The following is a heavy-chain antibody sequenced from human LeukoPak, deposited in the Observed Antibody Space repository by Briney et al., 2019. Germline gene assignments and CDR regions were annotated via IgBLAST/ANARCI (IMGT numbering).Heavy chain of an antibody. J-gene: IGHJ4*02. V-gene: IGHV1-8*01. CDR2: MNPNNGNT. Sequence: ASVKVSCKASGYTFTSYDINWVRRATGQGLEWMGWMNPNNGNTGYAQKFRGRVTMTRNTSISTVYMELSSLRYEDTAVYYCARGEYMYGHDIDHWGQGTLVTVSS. D-gene: IGHD2/OR15-2a*01. CDR1: GYTFTSYD. CDR3: ARGEYMYGHDIDH.